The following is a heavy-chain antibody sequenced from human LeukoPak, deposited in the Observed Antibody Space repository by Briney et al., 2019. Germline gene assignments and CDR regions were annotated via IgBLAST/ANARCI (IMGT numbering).Heavy chain of an antibody. CDR3: AKSRGYHGSGREPFDY. CDR2: ITWNSGNI. CDR1: GFTFDDYA. D-gene: IGHD3-10*01. Sequence: GGSLRLSCAASGFTFDDYAMHWFRQAPGKGLEWVSGITWNSGNIAQADSVKGRFTISRDNAKNSLHLQMDSLRPEDTALYYCAKSRGYHGSGREPFDYWGQGTLVTASS. J-gene: IGHJ4*02. V-gene: IGHV3-9*01.